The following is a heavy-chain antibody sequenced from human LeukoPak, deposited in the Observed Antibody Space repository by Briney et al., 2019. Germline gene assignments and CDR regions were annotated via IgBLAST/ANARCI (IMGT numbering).Heavy chain of an antibody. J-gene: IGHJ4*02. V-gene: IGHV3-23*01. D-gene: IGHD3-22*01. CDR3: AKGWNYYDSSATD. CDR2: ISGSGGST. Sequence: GGSLRLSCAASGFTFSSHAMSWVRQAPGKGLEWVSAISGSGGSTYYADSVKGRFTISRDNSKNTLYLQMNSLRAEDTAVYYCAKGWNYYDSSATDWGQGTLVTVSS. CDR1: GFTFSSHA.